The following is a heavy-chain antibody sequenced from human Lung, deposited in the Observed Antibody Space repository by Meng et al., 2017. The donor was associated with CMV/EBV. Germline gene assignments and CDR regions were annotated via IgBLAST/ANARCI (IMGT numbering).Heavy chain of an antibody. CDR1: GYTFTSYY. CDR3: ERDRERGYSYGIIDY. CDR2: INPSGGST. D-gene: IGHD5-18*01. J-gene: IGHJ4*02. Sequence: ASXXVSXKASGYTFTSYYMHWVRQAPGQGLEWMGIINPSGGSTSYAQKFQGRVTMTRDTSTSTVYMELSSLRSEDTAVYYCERDRERGYSYGIIDYWGQGXLVTVSS. V-gene: IGHV1-46*01.